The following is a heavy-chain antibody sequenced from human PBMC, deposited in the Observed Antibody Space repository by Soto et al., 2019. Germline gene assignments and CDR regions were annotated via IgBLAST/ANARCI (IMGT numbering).Heavy chain of an antibody. D-gene: IGHD2-2*01. CDR3: ARGSSESPRRWFDP. CDR2: IYYSGST. V-gene: IGHV4-59*01. Sequence: SETLSLTCIVSGGSISSYYWSWIRQPPGKGLEWIGYIYYSGSTKYNPSLKSRVTISVDTSKNQFSLKLNSVSAADTAVYYCARGSSESPRRWFDPWGQGTLVTSPQ. J-gene: IGHJ5*02. CDR1: GGSISSYY.